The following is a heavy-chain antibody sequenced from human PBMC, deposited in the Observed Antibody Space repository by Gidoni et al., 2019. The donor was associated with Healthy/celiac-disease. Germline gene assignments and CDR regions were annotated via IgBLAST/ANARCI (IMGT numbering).Heavy chain of an antibody. J-gene: IGHJ3*02. CDR1: GFTFSSYW. V-gene: IGHV3-74*01. CDR2: INSDGSST. D-gene: IGHD1-26*01. Sequence: EVQLVESGGGLVQPGGSLRLSCSASGFTFSSYWMHWVRQAQGKGLVWVPRINSDGSSTSYADSVKGRFTISRDNAKNTLYLQMNSRRAEDTAVYYCARDVGGSDGNAFDIWGQGTMVTVSS. CDR3: ARDVGGSDGNAFDI.